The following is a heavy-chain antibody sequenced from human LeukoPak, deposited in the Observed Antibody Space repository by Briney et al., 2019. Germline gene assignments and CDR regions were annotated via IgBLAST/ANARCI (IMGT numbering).Heavy chain of an antibody. J-gene: IGHJ4*02. CDR3: TTDPDTMVRGV. CDR2: IKSKTDGGTT. Sequence: GGSLRLSCAASGFTFSNAWMSWVRQAPGKGLEWVGRIKSKTDGGTTDYAAPAKGRFTISRDGSKNTLYLQMNSLKTEDTAVYYCTTDPDTMVRGVWGQGTLVTVSS. D-gene: IGHD3-10*01. V-gene: IGHV3-15*01. CDR1: GFTFSNAW.